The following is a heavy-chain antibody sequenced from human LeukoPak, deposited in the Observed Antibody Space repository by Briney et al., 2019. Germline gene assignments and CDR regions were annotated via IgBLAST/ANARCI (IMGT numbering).Heavy chain of an antibody. Sequence: PGGSLRLSCAASGFTFSSYAMSWIRQAPGKGLEWVSYISSSGSTIYYADSVKGRFTISRDNAKNSLYLQMNSLRAEDTAVYYCARDRDFYGSGSRSPPDYYYYMDVWGKGTTVTISS. D-gene: IGHD3-10*01. CDR3: ARDRDFYGSGSRSPPDYYYYMDV. J-gene: IGHJ6*03. CDR1: GFTFSSYA. V-gene: IGHV3-11*01. CDR2: ISSSGSTI.